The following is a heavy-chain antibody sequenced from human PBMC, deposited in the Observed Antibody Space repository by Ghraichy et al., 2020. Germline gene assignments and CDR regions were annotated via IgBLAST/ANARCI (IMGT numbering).Heavy chain of an antibody. D-gene: IGHD6-13*01. CDR3: AREGIAAAGDYFFDL. J-gene: IGHJ4*02. CDR1: GGSISSYS. CDR2: IYFSGST. V-gene: IGHV4-59*01. Sequence: SETLSLTCTVSGGSISSYSWSWIRQSPGKGLDWIGHIYFSGSTNYNPSLKSRVAISVDTSKNQLSLNLSSVTAADTAVYYCAREGIAAAGDYFFDLWGQGTLVTVSS.